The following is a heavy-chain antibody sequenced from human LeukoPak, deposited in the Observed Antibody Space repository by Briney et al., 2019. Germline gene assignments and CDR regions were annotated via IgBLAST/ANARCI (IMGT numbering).Heavy chain of an antibody. CDR2: IDSGSSTI. V-gene: IGHV3-48*01. Sequence: GGSLRLSCAASGFTLSTYIMNWVRQAPGGGLEWVSYIDSGSSTIYYADSVKGRFTISRDNAKNSLYLQMNSLRAEDTAVYYCARTNGYSGYVSYDYWGQGTLVTVSS. D-gene: IGHD5-12*01. CDR3: ARTNGYSGYVSYDY. CDR1: GFTLSTYI. J-gene: IGHJ4*02.